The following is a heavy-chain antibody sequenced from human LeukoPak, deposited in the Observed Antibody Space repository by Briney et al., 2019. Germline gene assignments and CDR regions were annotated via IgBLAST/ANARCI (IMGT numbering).Heavy chain of an antibody. D-gene: IGHD2-15*01. CDR1: GGTFSSYA. Sequence: SVKVSCKASGGTFSSYAISWVRQAPGQGLEWMGGIIPIFGTANYAQKFQGRVTITADESTSTAYMELSSLRSEDTAVYYCARDEGRGYCSGGSCYRPYYYYYYYMDVWGKGTTVTVSS. CDR3: ARDEGRGYCSGGSCYRPYYYYYYYMDV. CDR2: IIPIFGTA. V-gene: IGHV1-69*13. J-gene: IGHJ6*03.